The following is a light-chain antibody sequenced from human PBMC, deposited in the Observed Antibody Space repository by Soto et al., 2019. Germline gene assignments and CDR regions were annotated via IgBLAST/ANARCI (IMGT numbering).Light chain of an antibody. CDR3: RSYTNIATWV. V-gene: IGLV2-14*01. Sequence: QSVLTQPASVSGSPGQSITISCTGTSSDVGGFDYVSWYQQHPGEAPKLMIYEVTHRPSGVSNRFSGSKSGNTASLTISGLQAEDEAAYYCRSYTNIATWVFGGGTKVTVL. CDR2: EVT. CDR1: SSDVGGFDY. J-gene: IGLJ3*02.